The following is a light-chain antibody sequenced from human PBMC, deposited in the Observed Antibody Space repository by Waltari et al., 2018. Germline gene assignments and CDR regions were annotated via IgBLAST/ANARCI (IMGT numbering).Light chain of an antibody. CDR3: CSYGGHLDLI. Sequence: QSALSQPRSVSGSPGQSVTISCTGSNSDIGRFNLVSWYQLRPDKGPKLLIFDVTNRPSGVTDRFSGSKVGNTAALTISGLQADDEAEYFCCSYGGHLDLIFGGGTSLTVL. CDR2: DVT. J-gene: IGLJ2*01. V-gene: IGLV2-11*01. CDR1: NSDIGRFNL.